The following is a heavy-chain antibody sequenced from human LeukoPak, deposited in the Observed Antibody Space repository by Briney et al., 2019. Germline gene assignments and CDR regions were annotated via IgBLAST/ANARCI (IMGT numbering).Heavy chain of an antibody. CDR3: ARVSYVWGSYRLDY. CDR1: GYTFTSYA. CDR2: INTNTGNP. V-gene: IGHV7-4-1*02. J-gene: IGHJ4*02. D-gene: IGHD3-16*02. Sequence: ASVKVSCKASGYTFTSYAMNWVRQAPGQGLKWMGWINTNTGNPTYAQGFTGRFVFSLDTSVSTAYLQISSLKAEDTAVYYCARVSYVWGSYRLDYWGQGTLVTVSS.